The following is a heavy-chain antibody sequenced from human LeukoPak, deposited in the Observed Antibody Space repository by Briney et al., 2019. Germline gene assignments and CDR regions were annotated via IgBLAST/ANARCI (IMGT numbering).Heavy chain of an antibody. CDR2: ISSSGSTI. CDR3: ASGNIAAAGTY. D-gene: IGHD6-13*01. J-gene: IGHJ4*02. V-gene: IGHV3-48*03. Sequence: GGSLSLSCAASGFTFSSYEMNWVRQAPGKGLEWVSYISSSGSTIYYADSVKGRFTISRNNAKNSLYLQMNSLRAEDTAVYYCASGNIAAAGTYWGQGTLVTVSS. CDR1: GFTFSSYE.